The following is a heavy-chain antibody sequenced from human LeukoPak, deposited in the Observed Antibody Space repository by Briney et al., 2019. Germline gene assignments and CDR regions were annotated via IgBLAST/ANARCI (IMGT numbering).Heavy chain of an antibody. V-gene: IGHV4-59*08. J-gene: IGHJ5*02. CDR2: IYYSGST. CDR1: GGSISSYY. D-gene: IGHD3-22*01. CDR3: ARGGMYYYDSSGYLRGNWFDP. Sequence: SETLSLTCTVSGGSISSYYWSWIWQPPGKGLEWIGYIYYSGSTNYNPSLKSRVTISVDTSKNQFSLKLSSVTAADTAVYYCARGGMYYYDSSGYLRGNWFDPWGQGTLVTVSS.